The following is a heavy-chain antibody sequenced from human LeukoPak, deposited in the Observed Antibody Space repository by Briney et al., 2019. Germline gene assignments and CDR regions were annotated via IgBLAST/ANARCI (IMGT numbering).Heavy chain of an antibody. V-gene: IGHV3-30*01. CDR3: ASDGYSSSWYVYYYYYMDV. Sequence: GGSLRLSCAVSGFTFRSYAMHWVRQAPGKGLEWVAVISYDGSNKYYADSVKGRFTISRDNSKNTLYLQMNSLRAEDTAVYYCASDGYSSSWYVYYYYYMDVWGKGTTVTVSS. J-gene: IGHJ6*03. CDR1: GFTFRSYA. D-gene: IGHD6-13*01. CDR2: ISYDGSNK.